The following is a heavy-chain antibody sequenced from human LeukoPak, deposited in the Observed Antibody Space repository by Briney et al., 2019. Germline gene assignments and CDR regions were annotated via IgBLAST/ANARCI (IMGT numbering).Heavy chain of an antibody. D-gene: IGHD3-10*01. Sequence: SGRSLRLSCAAPGFTFSSYGMHWVRQAPGKGLEWVAVIWYDGSNKYYADSVKGRFTISRDNSKNTLYLQMNSLRAEDTAVYYCAGDQVDGSGNYGMDVWGKGTTVTVSS. CDR1: GFTFSSYG. V-gene: IGHV3-33*01. J-gene: IGHJ6*04. CDR2: IWYDGSNK. CDR3: AGDQVDGSGNYGMDV.